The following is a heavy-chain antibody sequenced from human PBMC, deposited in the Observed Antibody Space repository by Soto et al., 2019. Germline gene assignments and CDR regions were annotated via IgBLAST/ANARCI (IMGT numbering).Heavy chain of an antibody. D-gene: IGHD3-22*01. CDR1: GGSISSSTYY. CDR2: MFYAGNT. J-gene: IGHJ4*02. V-gene: IGHV4-39*01. Sequence: SETLSLTCTVSGGSISSSTYYWGWIRQPPGKGLEWIGSMFYAGNTYYNPSLKSRVSMSIDTSKNQFSLKLNSVTAADTAVYYCVSPEGYYDSSGYTLDYWGQGALVTVSS. CDR3: VSPEGYYDSSGYTLDY.